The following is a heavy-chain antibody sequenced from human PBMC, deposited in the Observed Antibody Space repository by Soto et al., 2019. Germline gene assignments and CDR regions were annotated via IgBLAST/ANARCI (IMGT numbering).Heavy chain of an antibody. D-gene: IGHD6-19*01. CDR2: IYYSGST. V-gene: IGHV4-39*01. J-gene: IGHJ4*02. Sequence: QLQLQESGPGLVKPSETLSLTCTVSGGSISSGSYYWGWIRQPPGKGLEWIGSIYYSGSTYYNPSLKSRVTISVDTSKNQFSLKLSSVTAADTAVYYCARQSGQWLVTWDYWGQGTLVTVSS. CDR3: ARQSGQWLVTWDY. CDR1: GGSISSGSYY.